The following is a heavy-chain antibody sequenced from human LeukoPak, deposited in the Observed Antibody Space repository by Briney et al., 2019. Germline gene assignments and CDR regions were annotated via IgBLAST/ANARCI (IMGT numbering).Heavy chain of an antibody. CDR2: INHSGST. CDR3: ARASITIFGAVANYYYYYGMDV. D-gene: IGHD3-3*01. Sequence: PSETLSLTCAVYGGSFSGYYWSWIRQPPGKGLEWIGEINHSGSTNYNPSLKSRVTISVDTSKNQFSLKLSSVTAADTAVYYCARASITIFGAVANYYYYYGMDVWGQGTTVTVSS. CDR1: GGSFSGYY. V-gene: IGHV4-34*01. J-gene: IGHJ6*02.